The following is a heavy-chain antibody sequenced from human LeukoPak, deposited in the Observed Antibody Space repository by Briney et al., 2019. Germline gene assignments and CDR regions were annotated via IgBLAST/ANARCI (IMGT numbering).Heavy chain of an antibody. CDR3: ARDAGLVDTAMVNSGDAFDI. Sequence: KPSETLSLTCTVTGGSISSYYWSWIRQPPGKGLEWIGYIYYSGSTNYNPSLKSRVTISVDTSNNQFSLKLNSVTAADTAVYYCARDAGLVDTAMVNSGDAFDIWGQGTMVTVSS. D-gene: IGHD5-18*01. CDR2: IYYSGST. J-gene: IGHJ3*02. V-gene: IGHV4-59*12. CDR1: GGSISSYY.